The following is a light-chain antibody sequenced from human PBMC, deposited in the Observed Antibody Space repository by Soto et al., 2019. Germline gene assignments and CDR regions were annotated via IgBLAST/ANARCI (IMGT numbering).Light chain of an antibody. V-gene: IGKV1-9*01. CDR3: QQLTRYPST. Sequence: IQLTQSPSSLSASVGDRVTATCRASEDITNYLAWYQQKAGKAPKLLIYDASTLHSGVPSRFSGSGSGTDFTLTISCLQPEDFETYYCQQLTRYPSTFGGGTKVEIK. J-gene: IGKJ4*01. CDR1: EDITNY. CDR2: DAS.